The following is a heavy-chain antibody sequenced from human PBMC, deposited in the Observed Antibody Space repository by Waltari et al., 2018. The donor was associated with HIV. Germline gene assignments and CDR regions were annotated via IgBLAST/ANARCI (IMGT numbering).Heavy chain of an antibody. CDR3: ARGVRLGFGEFSDY. Sequence: QVQLVQPGAEVKKPGASVKVSCKASGYTFTGYYMHWVRQAPGQGLEWMGWINPNSGGTIYAQKFQGRVTFTLDTSISTAYMELSRLQSDDTAMYYCARGVRLGFGEFSDYWGQGTLVIVSS. J-gene: IGHJ4*02. CDR1: GYTFTGYY. V-gene: IGHV1-2*02. D-gene: IGHD3-10*01. CDR2: INPNSGGT.